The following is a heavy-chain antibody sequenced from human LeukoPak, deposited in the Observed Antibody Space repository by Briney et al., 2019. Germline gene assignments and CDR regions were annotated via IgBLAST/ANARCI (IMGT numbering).Heavy chain of an antibody. CDR3: ASAATGYYGSGSYYNWFDP. CDR2: ISGSGGST. V-gene: IGHV3-23*01. J-gene: IGHJ5*02. D-gene: IGHD3-10*01. CDR1: GFTFSSYA. Sequence: GGSLRLSCAASGFTFSSYAMSWVRQAPGKGLEWVSAISGSGGSTYYADSVKGRFTISRDNSKNTLYLQMNSLRAEDTAVYYCASAATGYYGSGSYYNWFDPWGQGTLVTVSS.